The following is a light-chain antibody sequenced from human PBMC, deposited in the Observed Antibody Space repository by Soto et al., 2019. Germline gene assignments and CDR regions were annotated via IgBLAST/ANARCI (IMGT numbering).Light chain of an antibody. CDR2: DVT. J-gene: IGLJ1*01. V-gene: IGLV2-14*01. Sequence: QSVQTQPASVSGSLGQSITISCTGTSSDVGGSNYVSWYQQFPGKAPKLMISDVTNRPSGVSNRFSGSKSGNTASLTISGLQAEDEADYYCSSYTSSNSNVFGTGTKVTVL. CDR3: SSYTSSNSNV. CDR1: SSDVGGSNY.